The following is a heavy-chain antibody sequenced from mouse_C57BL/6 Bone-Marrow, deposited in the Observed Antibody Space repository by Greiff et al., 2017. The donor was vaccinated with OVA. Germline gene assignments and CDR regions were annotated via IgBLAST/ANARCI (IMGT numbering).Heavy chain of an antibody. D-gene: IGHD1-1*01. CDR1: GYTFTSYW. CDR2: IYPSDSET. J-gene: IGHJ3*01. V-gene: IGHV1-61*01. CDR3: ARGILVGSFAY. Sequence: QVQLQQPGAEPVRPGSSVKLSCKASGYTFTSYWMDWVKQRPGQGLEWIGNIYPSDSETHYNQKFKDKATLTVDKSSSTAYMQLSSLTSEDSAVYYCARGILVGSFAYWGQGTLVTVSA.